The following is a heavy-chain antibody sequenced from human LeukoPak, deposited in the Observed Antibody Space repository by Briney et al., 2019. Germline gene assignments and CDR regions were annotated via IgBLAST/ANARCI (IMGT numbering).Heavy chain of an antibody. D-gene: IGHD3-3*01. CDR1: GGSISSNY. Sequence: SETLSLTCTVSGGSISSNYSSWIRQPPGKGLEWIGYIYYSGSTNYNPSLKSRVTISVDTSKNQFSLKLRSVTAADTAVYYCARAMEYYDFWSGYGDYMDVWGKGTTVTVSS. J-gene: IGHJ6*03. CDR3: ARAMEYYDFWSGYGDYMDV. V-gene: IGHV4-59*01. CDR2: IYYSGST.